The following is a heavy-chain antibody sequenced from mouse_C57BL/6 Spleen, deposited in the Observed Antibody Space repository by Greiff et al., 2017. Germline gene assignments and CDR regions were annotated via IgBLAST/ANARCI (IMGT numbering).Heavy chain of an antibody. Sequence: VQLQQSGPELVKPGASVKISCKASGYAFSSSWMNWVKQRPGKGLEWIGRIYPGDGDTNYNGKFKGKATLTADKSSSTAYMQLSSLTSEDSAVYFCARAAEYQAWFAYWGQGTLVTVSA. J-gene: IGHJ3*01. CDR2: IYPGDGDT. D-gene: IGHD5-1*01. V-gene: IGHV1-82*01. CDR3: ARAAEYQAWFAY. CDR1: GYAFSSSW.